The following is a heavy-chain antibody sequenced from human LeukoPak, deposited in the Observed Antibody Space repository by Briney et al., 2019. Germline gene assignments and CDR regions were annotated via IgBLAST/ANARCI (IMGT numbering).Heavy chain of an antibody. V-gene: IGHV3-20*04. CDR2: INWNGGST. J-gene: IGHJ3*02. D-gene: IGHD6-19*01. CDR1: GFTFSNYA. Sequence: GGSLRLSCAASGFTFSNYAMSWVRQAPGKGLEWVSGINWNGGSTGYADSVKGRFTISRDNAKNSLYLQMNSLRAEDTALYYCARPYSSGWYGAFDIWGQGTMVTVSS. CDR3: ARPYSSGWYGAFDI.